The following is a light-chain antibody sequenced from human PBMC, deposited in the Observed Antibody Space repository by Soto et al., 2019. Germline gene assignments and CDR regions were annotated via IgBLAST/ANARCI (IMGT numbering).Light chain of an antibody. CDR2: RND. Sequence: QSALPQPPSASGTPGQSVTISCSTSNSRSGSNYVYWYQQLPGTAPKLLIYRNDQRPSGVPDRFSGSKSGTSASLAISGLRSEDEADYYCAKWDDSLRVYVFGAGTKVTVL. CDR3: AKWDDSLRVYV. CDR1: NSRSGSNY. V-gene: IGLV1-47*01. J-gene: IGLJ1*01.